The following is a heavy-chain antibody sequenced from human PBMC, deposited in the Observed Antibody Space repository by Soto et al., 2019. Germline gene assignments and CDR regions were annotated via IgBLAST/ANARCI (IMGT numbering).Heavy chain of an antibody. CDR1: GGSITSSGYY. V-gene: IGHV4-31*03. J-gene: IGHJ4*02. CDR3: ARGGGSTKVDY. D-gene: IGHD2-2*01. Sequence: QVQLQESGPGLVKPSQTLSLTCTVSGGSITSSGYYWSRIRQHPGEGLEWIGFTSNSRSTSYNPSLKSRVTISVDTPSNQFSLNLKSVTGADTAVYYCARGGGSTKVDYWGQGTLVTVSP. CDR2: TSNSRST.